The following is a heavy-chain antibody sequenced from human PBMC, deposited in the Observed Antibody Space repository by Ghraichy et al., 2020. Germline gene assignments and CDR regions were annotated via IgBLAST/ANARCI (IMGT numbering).Heavy chain of an antibody. CDR1: GFTFSSYG. D-gene: IGHD3-3*01. Sequence: LSLTCAASGFTFSSYGMHWVRQAPGKGLEWVAVIWYDGSNKYYADSVKGRFTISRDNSKNTLYLQMNSLRAEDTAVYYCASGRYDFWSGYYNGPFDYWGQGTLVTVSS. CDR2: IWYDGSNK. V-gene: IGHV3-33*01. CDR3: ASGRYDFWSGYYNGPFDY. J-gene: IGHJ4*02.